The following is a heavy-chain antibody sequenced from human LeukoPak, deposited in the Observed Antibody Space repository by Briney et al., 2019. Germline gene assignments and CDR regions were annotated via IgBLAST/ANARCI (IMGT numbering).Heavy chain of an antibody. J-gene: IGHJ6*03. D-gene: IGHD5-12*01. CDR2: IWYDGSNK. V-gene: IGHV3-33*06. Sequence: GGSLRLSCAASGFTFSSYGMHWVRQAPGKGLEGVAVIWYDGSNKYYADSVKGRFTISRDNSKNTLYLQMNSLRAEDTAVYYCAKGGGLGGCDFRCYYYMDVWGKGTTVTVSS. CDR3: AKGGGLGGCDFRCYYYMDV. CDR1: GFTFSSYG.